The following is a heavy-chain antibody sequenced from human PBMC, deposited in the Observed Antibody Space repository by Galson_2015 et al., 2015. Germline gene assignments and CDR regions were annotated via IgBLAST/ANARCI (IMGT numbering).Heavy chain of an antibody. V-gene: IGHV3-48*02. Sequence: SLRLSCAASGFTFSSYSMNWVRQAPGKGLEWVSYISSGSSTIYYADSVKGRFTISRDNAKNSLYLQMNSLRDEDTAVYYCAREAAVVTDKYWYFDLWGRGTLVTVSS. CDR3: AREAAVVTDKYWYFDL. CDR1: GFTFSSYS. D-gene: IGHD4-23*01. J-gene: IGHJ2*01. CDR2: ISSGSSTI.